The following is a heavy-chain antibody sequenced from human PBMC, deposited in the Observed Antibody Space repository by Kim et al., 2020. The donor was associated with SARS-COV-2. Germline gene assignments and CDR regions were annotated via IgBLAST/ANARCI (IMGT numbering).Heavy chain of an antibody. CDR2: ISYDGSNK. D-gene: IGHD3-10*01. CDR1: GFTFSSYA. V-gene: IGHV3-30*04. J-gene: IGHJ4*02. Sequence: GGSLRLSCAASGFTFSSYAMHWVRQAPGKGLEWVAVISYDGSNKYYADSVKGRFTISRDNSKNTLYLQMNSLRAEDTAVYYCARGYYYGSGRRYYFDYWGQGTLVTVSS. CDR3: ARGYYYGSGRRYYFDY.